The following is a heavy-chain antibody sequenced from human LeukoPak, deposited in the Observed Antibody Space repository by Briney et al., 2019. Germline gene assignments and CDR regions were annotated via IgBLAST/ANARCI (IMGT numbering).Heavy chain of an antibody. J-gene: IGHJ4*02. Sequence: GGSLRLSCTASGFTFDSYAMHWVRQAPGKGLEWVSGISWNSGSIGYADPVKGRFTISRDNAKNSLYLQMNSLRAEDMALYYCAKGASGKDYDFWSGYTYYFDYWGQGTLVTVSS. D-gene: IGHD3-3*01. CDR1: GFTFDSYA. CDR3: AKGASGKDYDFWSGYTYYFDY. CDR2: ISWNSGSI. V-gene: IGHV3-9*03.